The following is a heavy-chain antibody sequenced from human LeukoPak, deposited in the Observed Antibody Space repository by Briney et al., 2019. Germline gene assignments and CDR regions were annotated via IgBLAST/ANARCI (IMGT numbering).Heavy chain of an antibody. CDR1: GYTFTGYY. CDR3: ARRSKRSGFGELGFFDY. V-gene: IGHV1-2*02. Sequence: ASVKVSCKASGYTFTGYYMHWVRQAPGQGLEWMGWINPNSGGTNYAQKFQGRVTMTRDTFISTAYMELSRLRSDDTAVYYCARRSKRSGFGELGFFDYWGQGTLVTVSS. CDR2: INPNSGGT. D-gene: IGHD3-10*01. J-gene: IGHJ4*02.